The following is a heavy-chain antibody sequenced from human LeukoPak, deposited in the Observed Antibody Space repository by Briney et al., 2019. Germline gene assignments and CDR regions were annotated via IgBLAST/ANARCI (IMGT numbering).Heavy chain of an antibody. V-gene: IGHV3-21*01. J-gene: IGHJ4*02. CDR3: ARDTALLDYFDY. D-gene: IGHD5-18*01. Sequence: GGSLRLSCAASGFTFSSYSMNWVRQAPGKGLEWVSSISSSSSYIYYADSVKGRFTISRDNAKNSLYLQMNSLRAEDTAAYYCARDTALLDYFDYWGQGTLVTVSS. CDR2: ISSSSSYI. CDR1: GFTFSSYS.